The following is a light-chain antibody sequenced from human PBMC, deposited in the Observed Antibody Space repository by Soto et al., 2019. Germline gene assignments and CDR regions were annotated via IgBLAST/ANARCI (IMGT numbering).Light chain of an antibody. Sequence: QSALTQPASVSGSPGQSITISCTGTSSDVGAYNFVSWYQQHPGKAPKLMIYDVTNRPSGVSSRFSGSKSGNTASLAISGLQAEYEADYYFSSYTPSNTLDFGVGTKVTV. CDR3: SSYTPSNTLD. J-gene: IGLJ2*01. CDR2: DVT. CDR1: SSDVGAYNF. V-gene: IGLV2-14*03.